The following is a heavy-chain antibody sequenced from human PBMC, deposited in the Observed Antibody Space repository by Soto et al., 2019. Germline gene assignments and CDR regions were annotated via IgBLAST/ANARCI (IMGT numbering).Heavy chain of an antibody. J-gene: IGHJ6*03. V-gene: IGHV1-8*01. CDR3: ARGRRGYCSGGSCRHREYYYYYYMDV. CDR1: GYTFTSYD. D-gene: IGHD2-15*01. CDR2: MNPNSGNT. Sequence: ASVKVSCKASGYTFTSYDINWVRQATGQGLEWMGWMNPNSGNTGYAQKFQGRVTMTRNTSISTAYMELSSLRSEDTAVYYCARGRRGYCSGGSCRHREYYYYYYMDVWGKGTTVTSP.